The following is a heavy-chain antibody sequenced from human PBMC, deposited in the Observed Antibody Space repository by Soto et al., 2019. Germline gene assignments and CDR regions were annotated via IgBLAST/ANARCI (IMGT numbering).Heavy chain of an antibody. V-gene: IGHV4-59*08. Sequence: QVQLQESGPGLVKPSETLSLTCTVSGGSISSYYWSWIRQPPGKGLEWIGYIYYSGSTNYNPSLKSRVTISVDTSKNQFSLKLSSVTAADTAVYYCARSIPPYYYYSMDVWGKGTTVTVSS. CDR3: ARSIPPYYYYSMDV. J-gene: IGHJ6*03. D-gene: IGHD2-21*01. CDR1: GGSISSYY. CDR2: IYYSGST.